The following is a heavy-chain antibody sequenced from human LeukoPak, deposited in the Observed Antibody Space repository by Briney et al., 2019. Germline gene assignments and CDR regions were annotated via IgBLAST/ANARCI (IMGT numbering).Heavy chain of an antibody. CDR2: IIPIFGTA. J-gene: IGHJ3*02. D-gene: IGHD4-17*01. Sequence: ASVKVSCKASGGTFSSYAISWVRQAPGQGLEWMGGIIPIFGTANYAQKFQGRVTITADESTSTAYMELSSLRSEDTAVYYCASGYNSTVTTFIAFDIWGQGTKVTVSS. V-gene: IGHV1-69*13. CDR1: GGTFSSYA. CDR3: ASGYNSTVTTFIAFDI.